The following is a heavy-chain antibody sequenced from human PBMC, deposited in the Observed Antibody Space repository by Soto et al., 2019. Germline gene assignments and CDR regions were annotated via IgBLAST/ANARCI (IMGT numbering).Heavy chain of an antibody. V-gene: IGHV4-34*01. Sequence: QVQLQQWGAGLLKPSETLSLTCAVYGGSFSGYYWSWIRQPPGKGLEWIGEINHSGSTNYNPSLKSRVNIAVDTSKNQYSLKLSSVTAADTAVYYCARGATLGYCSSTSCYEPTIWGQGTMVTVSS. CDR2: INHSGST. D-gene: IGHD2-2*01. J-gene: IGHJ3*02. CDR3: ARGATLGYCSSTSCYEPTI. CDR1: GGSFSGYY.